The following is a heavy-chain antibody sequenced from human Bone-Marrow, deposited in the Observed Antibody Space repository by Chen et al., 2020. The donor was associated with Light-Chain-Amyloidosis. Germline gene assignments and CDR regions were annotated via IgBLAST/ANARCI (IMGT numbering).Heavy chain of an antibody. CDR1: SGSISSDSYY. J-gene: IGHJ4*02. CDR2: IYFRGDT. Sequence: QLQLQESGPGLVKTSETLSLTCPVSSGSISSDSYYWGWIRQPPGQGLEWMGSIYFRGDTYYRPSLRSRVTISVDTSKNQFSLILNSMTAADTAVYYCVRQRRGIGWLPVYWGQGTLVTVSS. CDR3: VRQRRGIGWLPVY. V-gene: IGHV4-39*01. D-gene: IGHD3-9*01.